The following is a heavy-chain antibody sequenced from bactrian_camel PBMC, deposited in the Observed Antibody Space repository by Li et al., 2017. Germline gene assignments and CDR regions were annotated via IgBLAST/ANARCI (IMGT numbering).Heavy chain of an antibody. J-gene: IGHJ4*01. Sequence: VQLVESGGGLVQPGGSLRISCAASGFTFRTYTMTWFRQAPGKGLEWVAVMHAVTRATYYADSVKGRFTISRDNAKSTLYLQMSSLKPEDMAMYYCAAGGATGWAYWGQGTQVTVS. CDR1: GFTFRTYT. V-gene: IGHV3S31*01. CDR3: AAGGATGWAY. D-gene: IGHD5*01. CDR2: MHAVTRAT.